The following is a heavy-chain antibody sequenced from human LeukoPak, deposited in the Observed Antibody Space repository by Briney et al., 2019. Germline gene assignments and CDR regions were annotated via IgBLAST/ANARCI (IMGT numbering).Heavy chain of an antibody. CDR1: GFTFSSYG. CDR3: AREGYCSRTSCSLDAIEI. CDR2: ISSSSGTI. V-gene: IGHV3-48*01. Sequence: LGGSLRLSCAASGFTFSSYGMNWVRQAPGKGLEWVSYISSSSGTIDYADSVKGRFTISRDNAKNSLYLQRNSLRAEDTAVYYCAREGYCSRTSCSLDAIEIWGQGTLVAVSS. D-gene: IGHD2-2*01. J-gene: IGHJ3*02.